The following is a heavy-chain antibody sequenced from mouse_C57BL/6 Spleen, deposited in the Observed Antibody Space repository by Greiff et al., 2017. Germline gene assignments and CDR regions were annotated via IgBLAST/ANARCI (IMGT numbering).Heavy chain of an antibody. V-gene: IGHV1-18*01. CDR2: ISPNNGGT. CDR3: ARACSNFDY. J-gene: IGHJ2*01. D-gene: IGHD1-1*01. Sequence: VQLLQSGPGLVKPGASVKIPCKASGYTFTDYNMDWVRQTHGKSLEWIADISPNNGGTLYNQTFKGQATLTVDKSSSTAYMELRSRTSEDTADYYCARACSNFDYWGQGTTLTVSA. CDR1: GYTFTDYN.